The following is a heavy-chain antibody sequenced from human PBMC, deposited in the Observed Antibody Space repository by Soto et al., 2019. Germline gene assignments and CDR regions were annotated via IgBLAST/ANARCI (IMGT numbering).Heavy chain of an antibody. D-gene: IGHD3-10*01. J-gene: IGHJ4*02. CDR2: IYYNGNT. CDR3: ARASYFRPSGSYYFVS. Sequence: PSETLSLTCTLSGVSITSGAYYWTWVRQHPGKGLEWIGYIYYNGNTYFSPSLKSRLTISIDTSKSHFSLRLSSVTAADTAVYFCARASYFRPSGSYYFVSWGQGTLVTVSS. V-gene: IGHV4-31*03. CDR1: GVSITSGAYY.